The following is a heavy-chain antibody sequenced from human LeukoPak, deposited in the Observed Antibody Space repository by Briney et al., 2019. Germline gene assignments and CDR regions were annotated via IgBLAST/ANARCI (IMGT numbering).Heavy chain of an antibody. CDR2: ISSSGGST. D-gene: IGHD1-20*01. Sequence: GGSLRLSCAASGFTFSSYSMSWVRQAPGKGLEWVSAISSSGGSTDYTDSVKGRFTISRDNSKNTLYLQMNSLRAEDTAVYYCAKKMSITAASQVDYWGQGTLVTVSS. J-gene: IGHJ4*02. V-gene: IGHV3-23*01. CDR3: AKKMSITAASQVDY. CDR1: GFTFSSYS.